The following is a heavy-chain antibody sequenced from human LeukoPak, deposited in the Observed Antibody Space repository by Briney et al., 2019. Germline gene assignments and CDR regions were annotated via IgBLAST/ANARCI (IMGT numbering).Heavy chain of an antibody. CDR3: AREGDGYVFDY. J-gene: IGHJ4*02. CDR1: GGSISSGGYY. D-gene: IGHD5-24*01. V-gene: IGHV4-31*03. CDR2: IYYSGST. Sequence: SQTLSLTCTVSGGSISSGGYYWSWIRQHPGKGLEWIGHIYYSGSTYYNPSLKSRVTISVDTSKNQFSLKLSSVTAADTAVYYCAREGDGYVFDYWGQGTLVTVSS.